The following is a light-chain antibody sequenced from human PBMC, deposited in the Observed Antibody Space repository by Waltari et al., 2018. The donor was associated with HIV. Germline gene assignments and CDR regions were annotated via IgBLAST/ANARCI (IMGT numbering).Light chain of an antibody. Sequence: QSALTQPASVSGSPGQSITISCTGTNSDIGGYNYVSWYQQHPGKAPKLMIYEVTKRASGVSNRFSGAKSGNTASLAGSGLQAEDEADYYCSSYKSGSTLIFGGGTKLTGL. CDR1: NSDIGGYNY. J-gene: IGLJ2*01. V-gene: IGLV2-14*01. CDR2: EVT. CDR3: SSYKSGSTLI.